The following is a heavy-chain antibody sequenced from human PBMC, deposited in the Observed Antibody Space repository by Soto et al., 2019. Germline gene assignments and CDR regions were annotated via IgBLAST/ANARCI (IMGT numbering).Heavy chain of an antibody. CDR2: FDPEDGET. V-gene: IGHV1-24*01. CDR1: GYTLTELS. CDR3: ATAPGIYAALFDY. Sequence: ASVKVSCKVSGYTLTELSMHWVRQAPGKGLEWMGGFDPEDGETIYAQKFQGRVTMTEDTSIDTAYMELSSLRSEDTAVYYCATAPGIYAALFDYWGQGTLVTVSS. D-gene: IGHD4-17*01. J-gene: IGHJ4*02.